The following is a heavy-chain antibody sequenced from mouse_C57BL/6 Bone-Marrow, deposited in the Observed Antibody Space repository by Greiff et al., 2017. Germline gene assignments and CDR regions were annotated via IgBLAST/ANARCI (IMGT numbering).Heavy chain of an antibody. CDR2: IDPEDGET. CDR1: GFNIKDYY. J-gene: IGHJ3*01. D-gene: IGHD6-1*01. Sequence: VQLQQSGAELVKPGASVKLSCTASGFNIKDYYMPWVKQRTEQCLEWIGRIDPEDGETTYAPKFQGKATITADTSSNTAYLQLSSLTSEDTAVYYCAREPYFAYWGQGTLVTVSA. V-gene: IGHV14-2*01. CDR3: AREPYFAY.